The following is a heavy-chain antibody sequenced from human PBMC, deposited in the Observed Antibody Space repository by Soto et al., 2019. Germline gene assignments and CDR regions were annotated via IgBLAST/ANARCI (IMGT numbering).Heavy chain of an antibody. CDR2: IYYSGST. J-gene: IGHJ2*01. D-gene: IGHD3-16*02. Sequence: SETLSLTCTVSGGSISSRGYYWGWIRQPPGKGLEWIGTIYYSGSTYYNPSLKSRVTISVDTSKNQFSLKLSSVTAADTAVYYCARVLRDVLSDRYYWYFDLWGRGTLVTVSS. CDR1: GGSISSRGYY. V-gene: IGHV4-39*07. CDR3: ARVLRDVLSDRYYWYFDL.